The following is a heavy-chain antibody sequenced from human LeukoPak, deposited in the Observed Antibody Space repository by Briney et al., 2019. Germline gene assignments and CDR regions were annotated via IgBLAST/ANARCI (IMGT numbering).Heavy chain of an antibody. V-gene: IGHV4-38-2*01. Sequence: SETLSHTCAVSGYSISSGYYWGWIRQPPGKGLEWIGSIYHSGSTYYNPSLKSRVTISVDTSKNQFSLKLSSVTAADTAVYYCARGPITMVRGVSLLAENYGMDVWGKGTTVTVSS. CDR3: ARGPITMVRGVSLLAENYGMDV. CDR1: GYSISSGYY. CDR2: IYHSGST. J-gene: IGHJ6*04. D-gene: IGHD3-10*01.